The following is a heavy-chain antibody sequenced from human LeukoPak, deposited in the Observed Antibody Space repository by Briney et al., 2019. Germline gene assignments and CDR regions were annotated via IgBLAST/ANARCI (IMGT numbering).Heavy chain of an antibody. D-gene: IGHD3-22*01. J-gene: IGHJ4*02. Sequence: PGGSLRLSCAASGFTFSSYSMNWVRQAPGKGLEWVSSISSSSSYIYYADSVKGRFTISRDNAKNSLYLQMNSLRAEDTAAYYCARDEGYYDSSGYYSPYYFDYWGQGTLVTVSS. V-gene: IGHV3-21*01. CDR3: ARDEGYYDSSGYYSPYYFDY. CDR2: ISSSSSYI. CDR1: GFTFSSYS.